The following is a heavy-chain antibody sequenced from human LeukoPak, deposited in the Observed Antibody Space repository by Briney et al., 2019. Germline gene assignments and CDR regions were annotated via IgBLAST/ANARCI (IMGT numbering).Heavy chain of an antibody. J-gene: IGHJ4*02. D-gene: IGHD1-1*01. CDR3: ARAHRQLERLGRYYFDY. CDR1: GGTFSSHA. Sequence: GASVKVSCKASGGTFSSHAVSWVRQAPGQGLEWMGGIIPIFGTANYAQKFQGRVTITADESTSTAYMELSSLRSEDTAVYYCARAHRQLERLGRYYFDYWGQGTPVTVSS. CDR2: IIPIFGTA. V-gene: IGHV1-69*13.